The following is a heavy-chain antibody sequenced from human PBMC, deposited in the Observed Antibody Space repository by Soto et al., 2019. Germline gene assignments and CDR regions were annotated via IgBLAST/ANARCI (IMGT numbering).Heavy chain of an antibody. D-gene: IGHD3-3*01. V-gene: IGHV1-2*02. CDR1: GYPVTAYY. J-gene: IGHJ3*02. CDR2: INPATGAA. CDR3: ARGGGVGVAGSAAFDM. Sequence: QLHLVQSGAVVKKPGASVTVSCSASGYPVTAYYMHWVRQAPGRGLERMGGINPATGAAKYTQTFQGRVTMTRDTSTSTVFVELRGLTSEDTAVFYCARGGGVGVAGSAAFDMWGQGTLVTVSS.